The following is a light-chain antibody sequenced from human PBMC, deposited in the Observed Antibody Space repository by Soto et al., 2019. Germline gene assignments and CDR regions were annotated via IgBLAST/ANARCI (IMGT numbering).Light chain of an antibody. CDR2: DAS. CDR3: QQYYTYSWT. CDR1: QSVGRY. Sequence: DNQMTQSPSTLSASVGDRVTITCRASQSVGRYVAWYQQKPGRAPKLLIYDASSVESGVPSSFSGSGSGTEFTLTISSLQPDDLATYYCQQYYTYSWTFGQGTKVEFK. V-gene: IGKV1-5*01. J-gene: IGKJ1*01.